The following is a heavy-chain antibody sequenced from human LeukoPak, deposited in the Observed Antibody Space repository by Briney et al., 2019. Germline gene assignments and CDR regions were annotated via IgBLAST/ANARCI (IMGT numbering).Heavy chain of an antibody. J-gene: IGHJ4*02. Sequence: ASVKVSCKASGYTFTGYYMHWVRQAPGQGLEWMGWINPNSGGTNYAQKFQGRVTMTTDTSTSTAYMELRSLRSDDTAVYYCARDWTPGYYYDSSGYFDYWGQGTLVTVSS. V-gene: IGHV1-2*02. D-gene: IGHD3-22*01. CDR2: INPNSGGT. CDR3: ARDWTPGYYYDSSGYFDY. CDR1: GYTFTGYY.